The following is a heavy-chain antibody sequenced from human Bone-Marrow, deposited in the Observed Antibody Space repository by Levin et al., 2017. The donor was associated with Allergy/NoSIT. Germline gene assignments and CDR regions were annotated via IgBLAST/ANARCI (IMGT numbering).Heavy chain of an antibody. CDR2: INPNSGGT. V-gene: IGHV1-2*02. CDR1: GYTFTVYY. D-gene: IGHD2-2*02. Sequence: GASVKVSCKASGYTFTVYYIHWVRQAPGQGPEWMGWINPNSGGTNYAQKFQGRVTMTRDTSISTAYMELSSLRSDDTAVYYCARDYCSSTSCYMVGWFDPWGQGTLVTVSS. J-gene: IGHJ5*02. CDR3: ARDYCSSTSCYMVGWFDP.